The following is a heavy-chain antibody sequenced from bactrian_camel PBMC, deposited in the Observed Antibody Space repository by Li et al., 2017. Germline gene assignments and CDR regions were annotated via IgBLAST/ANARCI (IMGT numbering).Heavy chain of an antibody. J-gene: IGHJ4*01. V-gene: IGHV3S42*01. CDR2: ISRLDTK. Sequence: VQLVESGGGLVQPGGSLTLSCTASGFNFKWSAMSWVRQAPGKEREGVAEISRLDTKTYAGFAKGRFTISRDNAKNTLYLQMNSLKPEDTAVYYCAAAPLVTTVVPASCEGQGTQVTVS. D-gene: IGHD2*01. CDR1: GFNFKWSA.